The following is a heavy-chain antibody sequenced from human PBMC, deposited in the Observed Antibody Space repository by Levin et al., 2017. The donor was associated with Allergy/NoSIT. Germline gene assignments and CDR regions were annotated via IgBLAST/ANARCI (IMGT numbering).Heavy chain of an antibody. CDR3: YFSGSYHRGAFDI. V-gene: IGHV3-74*01. J-gene: IGHJ3*02. D-gene: IGHD1-26*01. CDR1: GFTFSSYW. Sequence: GESLKISCAASGFTFSSYWMHWVRQAPGKGLVWVSRINSDGSSTSYADSVKGRFTISRDNAKNTLYLQMNSLRAEDTAVYYCYFSGSYHRGAFDIWGQGTMVTVSS. CDR2: INSDGSST.